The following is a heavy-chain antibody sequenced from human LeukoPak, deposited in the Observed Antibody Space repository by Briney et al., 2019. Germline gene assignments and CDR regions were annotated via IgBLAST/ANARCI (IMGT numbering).Heavy chain of an antibody. CDR2: IDWDDDK. Sequence: SGPALVKPTQTLTLTCTFSGFSLSTSGMRVSWIRQPPGKALEWLARIDWDDDKFYSTSLKTRLTISKDTSKNQVVLTMTNMDPVDTATYYCARTGIAVADAFDIWPRDNGHRLF. V-gene: IGHV2-70*04. CDR3: ARTGIAVADAFDI. D-gene: IGHD6-19*01. CDR1: GFSLSTSGMR. J-gene: IGHJ3*02.